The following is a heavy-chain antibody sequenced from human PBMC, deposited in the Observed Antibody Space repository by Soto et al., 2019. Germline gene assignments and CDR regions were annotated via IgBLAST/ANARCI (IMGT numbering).Heavy chain of an antibody. D-gene: IGHD3-22*01. V-gene: IGHV4-30-2*01. CDR3: ARGHSLDSSGYYY. Sequence: SETLSLTCAVSGGSISSGGYSWSWIRQPPGKGLEWIGYIYHSGSTYYNPSLKSRVTISVDRSKNQFSLKLSSVTAADTAVYYCARGHSLDSSGYYYWGQGTLVTVPQ. CDR1: GGSISSGGYS. J-gene: IGHJ4*02. CDR2: IYHSGST.